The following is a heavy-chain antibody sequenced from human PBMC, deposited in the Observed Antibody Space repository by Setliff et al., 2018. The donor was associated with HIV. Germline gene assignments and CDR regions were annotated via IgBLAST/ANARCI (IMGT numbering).Heavy chain of an antibody. J-gene: IGHJ6*02. D-gene: IGHD3-3*01. CDR3: ARDYLYYNLYNGSPVYGMDV. CDR1: GLTLSSYA. Sequence: GGSLRLSCVASGLTLSSYAMNWVRQAPGKGLEWVADISHDGSIEDYADSVQGRFTISRDNSKNSLYLQMNSLRVEDTAVYYCARDYLYYNLYNGSPVYGMDVWGQGTTVTVSS. CDR2: ISHDGSIE. V-gene: IGHV3-30*03.